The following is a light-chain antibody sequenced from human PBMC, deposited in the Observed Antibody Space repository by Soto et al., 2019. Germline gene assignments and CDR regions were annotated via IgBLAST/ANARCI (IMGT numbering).Light chain of an antibody. CDR2: GNS. CDR3: QSYDSSLSGSTAYV. V-gene: IGLV1-40*01. Sequence: QSVLTQPPSVSAAPGRNVIISCSGGTSNIGNNFACWYQQLPGTAPKLLIYGNSNRPSGVPDRFSGSKSGTSASLAITGLQAEDEADYYCQSYDSSLSGSTAYVFGTGTKVTV. J-gene: IGLJ1*01. CDR1: TSNIGNNF.